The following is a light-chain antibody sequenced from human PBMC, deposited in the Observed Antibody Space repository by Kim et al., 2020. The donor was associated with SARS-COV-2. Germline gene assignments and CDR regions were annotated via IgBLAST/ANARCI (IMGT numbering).Light chain of an antibody. Sequence: SYELTQPPSVSVSPGQTASITCSGDKLGDKYACWYQQKPGQSPVLVIYQYSKRPSGIPERFSGSNSGNTATLTISGTQAMDEADYYCQAWDSSTGDYVFGTGTKVTVL. V-gene: IGLV3-1*01. CDR1: KLGDKY. CDR2: QYS. J-gene: IGLJ1*01. CDR3: QAWDSSTGDYV.